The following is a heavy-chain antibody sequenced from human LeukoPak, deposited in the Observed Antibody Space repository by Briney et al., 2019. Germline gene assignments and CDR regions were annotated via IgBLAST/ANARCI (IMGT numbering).Heavy chain of an antibody. CDR3: ARDRASSSWELDY. CDR1: GFTFSSYA. J-gene: IGHJ4*02. CDR2: ISYDGSNK. V-gene: IGHV3-30-3*01. Sequence: GGSLRLSCAASGFTFSSYAMHWVRQAPGKGLEWVAVISYDGSNKYYADSVKGRFTISRDNSKNTLYLQMNSLRAEDTAVYYCARDRASSSWELDYWGQGTLVTVSS. D-gene: IGHD6-13*01.